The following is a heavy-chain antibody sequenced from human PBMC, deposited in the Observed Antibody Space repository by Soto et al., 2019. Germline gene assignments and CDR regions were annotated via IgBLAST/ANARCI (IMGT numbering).Heavy chain of an antibody. Sequence: QVQLAQSGAEVKKPGSTVKVSCKTSGGTFSKYGISWVRQAPGQGLEWVGGIIPSSGSTNYAQKFQGRVTIIADDSTSTAYMELSSLRSEDTAVYHCARVMYNWIYGTGQHYYNAMDVWGQGTTVTVSS. V-gene: IGHV1-69*01. J-gene: IGHJ6*02. CDR2: IIPSSGST. CDR1: GGTFSKYG. CDR3: ARVMYNWIYGTGQHYYNAMDV. D-gene: IGHD1-7*01.